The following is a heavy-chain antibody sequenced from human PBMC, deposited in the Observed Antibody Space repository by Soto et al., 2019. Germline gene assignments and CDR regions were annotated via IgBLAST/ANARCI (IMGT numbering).Heavy chain of an antibody. CDR1: SGFSSSDW. Sequence: PSETLSLTCAVSSGFSSSDWWSWVRQPPGKGLEWIGEISHSGYTNYNPSLKSRVTISLDKSNNQFSLKVNSVTAADTAVYYCARLLDISLDPWGQGTLVTVS. CDR3: ARLLDISLDP. CDR2: ISHSGYT. V-gene: IGHV4-4*02. D-gene: IGHD3-9*01. J-gene: IGHJ5*02.